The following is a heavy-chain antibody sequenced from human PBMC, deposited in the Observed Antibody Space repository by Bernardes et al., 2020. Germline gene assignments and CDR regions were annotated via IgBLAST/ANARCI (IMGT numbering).Heavy chain of an antibody. CDR3: ARGRRAFDI. V-gene: IGHV6-1*01. J-gene: IGHJ3*02. CDR2: TYYRSKWYN. CDR1: GDSASSNRGA. Sequence: RSPSPSCAISGDSASSNRGAWNWIRQSPSRGLEWLGRTYYRSKWYNDYAISVKTRITIKPDTSKNQFSLQLNSVTPEDTAVYYCARGRRAFDIWGQGTVVTVSS.